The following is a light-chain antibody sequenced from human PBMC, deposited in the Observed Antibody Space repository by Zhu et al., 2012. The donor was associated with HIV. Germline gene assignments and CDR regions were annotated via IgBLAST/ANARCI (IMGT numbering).Light chain of an antibody. CDR2: ATS. CDR1: QSIGQY. V-gene: IGKV1-39*01. CDR3: LQSYTTPYT. J-gene: IGKJ2*01. Sequence: DPVSITCRASQSIGQYLHWYQQKSGKAPKLLIYATSTLQSGVPSRFSGSGFGTDFTLTISSLQPEDFATYYCLQSYTTPYTFGQGTNLEI.